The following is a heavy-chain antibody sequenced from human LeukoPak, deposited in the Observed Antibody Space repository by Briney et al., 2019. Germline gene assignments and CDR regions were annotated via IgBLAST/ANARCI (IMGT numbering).Heavy chain of an antibody. V-gene: IGHV3-23*01. D-gene: IGHD4-17*01. Sequence: GGSLRLSCAASGFTFNNYAMNWVRQAPGKGLEWVSSISGGGETTYYADSAKGRFTISRDNSQNTVYLQMNSLRAEDTAVYYCARDYADYVGYFLFADSGQGTLVT. CDR1: GFTFNNYA. J-gene: IGHJ4*02. CDR3: ARDYADYVGYFLFAD. CDR2: ISGGGETT.